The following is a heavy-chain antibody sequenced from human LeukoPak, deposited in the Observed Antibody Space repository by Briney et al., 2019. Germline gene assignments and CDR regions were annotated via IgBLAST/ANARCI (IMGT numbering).Heavy chain of an antibody. CDR1: GGTFSSYA. J-gene: IGHJ5*02. Sequence: ASVKVSCKASGGTFSSYAISWVRQAPGQGLEWMGRIIPIFGIANYAQKFQGRVTTIADKSTSTAYMELSSLRSEDTAVYYCARGDDSSAPDWFDPWGQGTLVTVSS. D-gene: IGHD3-22*01. CDR2: IIPIFGIA. CDR3: ARGDDSSAPDWFDP. V-gene: IGHV1-69*04.